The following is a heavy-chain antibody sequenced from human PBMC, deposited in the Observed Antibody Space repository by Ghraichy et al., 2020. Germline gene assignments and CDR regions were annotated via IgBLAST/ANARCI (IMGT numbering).Heavy chain of an antibody. CDR3: ASHNDWKFDD. CDR1: GITLSSYW. Sequence: GEYLNISCAASGITLSSYWMSWVRQAPGKGLEWVANINQDGSERNYVGSLKGRLTISRDNAKNSLYLQMSALRAEDTAVYYCASHNDWKFDDWGQGALVTVSS. J-gene: IGHJ4*02. D-gene: IGHD1-1*01. CDR2: INQDGSER. V-gene: IGHV3-7*02.